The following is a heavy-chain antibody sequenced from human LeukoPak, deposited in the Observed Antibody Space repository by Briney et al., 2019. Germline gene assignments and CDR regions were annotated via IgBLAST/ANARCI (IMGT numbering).Heavy chain of an antibody. CDR1: GYTFTSYY. CDR3: ARDRKYYDFWRGFDY. J-gene: IGHJ4*02. CDR2: INPSGGST. V-gene: IGHV1-46*01. Sequence: ASVKVSCKASGYTFTSYYMHWVRQAPGQGLEWMGIINPSGGSTSYAQKFQGRVTMTRDMSTSTVYMELSSLRSEDTAVYYCARDRKYYDFWRGFDYWGQGTLVTVSS. D-gene: IGHD3-3*01.